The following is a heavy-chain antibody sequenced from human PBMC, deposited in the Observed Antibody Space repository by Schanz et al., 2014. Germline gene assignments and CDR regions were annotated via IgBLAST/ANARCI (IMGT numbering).Heavy chain of an antibody. V-gene: IGHV4-38-2*02. J-gene: IGHJ3*02. Sequence: QVQLQESGPGLVKPSETLSLTCTVSGYSISSDYYWGWIRQPPGKGLEWIGSSYHSGRTYYNPSLKRRAPISVDTSKTQFSLNLSSVTAADTAVYYCAREVPHVIAAAGGSGAFDIWGQGTMVTVSS. CDR2: SYHSGRT. CDR3: AREVPHVIAAAGGSGAFDI. D-gene: IGHD6-13*01. CDR1: GYSISSDYY.